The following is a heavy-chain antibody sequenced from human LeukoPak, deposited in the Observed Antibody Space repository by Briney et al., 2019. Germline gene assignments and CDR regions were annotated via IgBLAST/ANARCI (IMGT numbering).Heavy chain of an antibody. D-gene: IGHD3-22*01. CDR3: ARQAVYYDSSGYYNDY. Sequence: GESLKISCKGSGYSFTSYCIGWVRQMPGKGLEWMGIIYPGDSDTRYSPSFRGQVNISADKSISTAYPQWSSLKAADTAMYYCARQAVYYDSSGYYNDYGGQGTLVTVSS. V-gene: IGHV5-51*01. CDR1: GYSFTSYC. J-gene: IGHJ4*02. CDR2: IYPGDSDT.